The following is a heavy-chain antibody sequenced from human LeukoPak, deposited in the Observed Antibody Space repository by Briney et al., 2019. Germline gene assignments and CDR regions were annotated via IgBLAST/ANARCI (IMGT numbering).Heavy chain of an antibody. CDR1: GYTLTELS. D-gene: IGHD3-10*01. CDR2: FDPEDGET. Sequence: ASVKVSCKVSGYTLTELSMHWVQQAPGKGLEWMGGFDPEDGETIYAQKFQGRVTMTEDTSTDTAYMELSSLRSEDTAVYYCATAFDYGSGSYADYWGQGTLVTVSS. CDR3: ATAFDYGSGSYADY. J-gene: IGHJ4*02. V-gene: IGHV1-24*01.